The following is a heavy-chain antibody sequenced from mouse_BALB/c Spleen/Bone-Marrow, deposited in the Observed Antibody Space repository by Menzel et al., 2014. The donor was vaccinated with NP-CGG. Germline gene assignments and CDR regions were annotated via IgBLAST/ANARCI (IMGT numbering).Heavy chain of an antibody. V-gene: IGHV7-1*02. D-gene: IGHD2-10*02. Sequence: DVKLVESGGGLVQPGDSLRLSCTTSGFTFSDFYMEWVRQPPGKGLEWIATSRNKAKYYTTEYSASVKGRFIVSRDTSQSVLYLQMNALRAEDTAIYYCARDVGYGNYFVYWGQGTLVTVSA. J-gene: IGHJ3*01. CDR1: GFTFSDFY. CDR2: SRNKAKYYTT. CDR3: ARDVGYGNYFVY.